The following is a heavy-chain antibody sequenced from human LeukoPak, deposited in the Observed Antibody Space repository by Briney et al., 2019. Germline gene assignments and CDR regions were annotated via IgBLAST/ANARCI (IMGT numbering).Heavy chain of an antibody. V-gene: IGHV3-23*01. CDR1: AFTFSNYA. D-gene: IGHD3-10*01. J-gene: IGHJ1*01. CDR3: AKDQMVRAVIDALAEYFQH. CDR2: ISGSGGST. Sequence: GGSLRLSCAASAFTFSNYAMSWVRQAPGKGLEWVSVISGSGGSTYYADSVKGRFTISRDNSKNTLYLQMNSLRAEDTAVYYCAKDQMVRAVIDALAEYFQHWGQGTLVTVTS.